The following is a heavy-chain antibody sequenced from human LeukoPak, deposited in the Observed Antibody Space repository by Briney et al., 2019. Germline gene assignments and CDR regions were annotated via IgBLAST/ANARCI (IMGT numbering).Heavy chain of an antibody. CDR2: ISYDGSNK. D-gene: IGHD3-22*01. Sequence: PGGSLRLSCVASGSTFSNFGMHWVRQAPGKGLEWVAVISYDGSNKYYADSVKGRFTISRDNSKHTLYLQMNSLRAEDAALYYCAKETLPFQYYYDSSGYYNDAFDIWGQGTMVTVSS. CDR3: AKETLPFQYYYDSSGYYNDAFDI. J-gene: IGHJ3*02. V-gene: IGHV3-30*18. CDR1: GSTFSNFG.